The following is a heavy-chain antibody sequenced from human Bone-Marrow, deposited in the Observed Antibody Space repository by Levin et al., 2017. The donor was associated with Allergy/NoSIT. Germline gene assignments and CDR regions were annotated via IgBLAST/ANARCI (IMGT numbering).Heavy chain of an antibody. J-gene: IGHJ3*01. CDR2: VYPGDSDT. V-gene: IGHV5-51*01. CDR1: GSSFSSQW. Sequence: GGSLRLSCKGSGSSFSSQWIAWVRQKPGKGLEWMGIVYPGDSDTIYSPSFQGQVTFSADKSTNTAHLHWSSLKASDTAMYFCARKMGPTPAFDLWGQGTMVTVSS. D-gene: IGHD1-26*01. CDR3: ARKMGPTPAFDL.